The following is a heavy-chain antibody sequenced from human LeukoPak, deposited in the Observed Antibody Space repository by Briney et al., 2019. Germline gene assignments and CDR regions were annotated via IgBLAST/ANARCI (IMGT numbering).Heavy chain of an antibody. CDR3: ARDSAMILDAFDI. J-gene: IGHJ3*02. CDR2: INHSGST. Sequence: SETLSLTCAVYGGSFSGYYWSWIRQPPGKGLEWIGEINHSGSTNYNPSLKSRVTISVDTSKNQFSLKLSSVTAADTAVYYCARDSAMILDAFDIWGQGTMVTVSS. CDR1: GGSFSGYY. V-gene: IGHV4-34*01. D-gene: IGHD3-22*01.